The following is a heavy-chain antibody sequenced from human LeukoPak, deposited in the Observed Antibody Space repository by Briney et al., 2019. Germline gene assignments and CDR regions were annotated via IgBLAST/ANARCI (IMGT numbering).Heavy chain of an antibody. CDR3: VREAATDYYDSSGYYRQTEVFDA. J-gene: IGHJ3*01. Sequence: SETLSLTCTVSGGSISNYYWSWIRQPPGKGLECIGYIYHTGSTSYNPSLKSRVTISVDTSKNQFSLKLSSVTGADTAVYYCVREAATDYYDSSGYYRQTEVFDAWGQGTMVTVSS. D-gene: IGHD3-22*01. CDR1: GGSISNYY. CDR2: IYHTGST. V-gene: IGHV4-59*01.